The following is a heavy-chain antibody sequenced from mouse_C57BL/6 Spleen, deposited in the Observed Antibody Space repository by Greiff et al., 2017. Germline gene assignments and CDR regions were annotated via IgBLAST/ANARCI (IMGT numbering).Heavy chain of an antibody. CDR1: GFTFSDYY. J-gene: IGHJ3*01. Sequence: EVMLVESEGGLVQPGSSMKLSCTASGFTFSDYYMAWVRQVPEKGLEWVANLNYDGSSTYYLDSLKSRFIISRDNAKNILYLQMSSLKSEDTATYYCARVHYYGSSGFAYWGQGTLLTVSA. CDR3: ARVHYYGSSGFAY. D-gene: IGHD1-1*01. V-gene: IGHV5-16*01. CDR2: LNYDGSST.